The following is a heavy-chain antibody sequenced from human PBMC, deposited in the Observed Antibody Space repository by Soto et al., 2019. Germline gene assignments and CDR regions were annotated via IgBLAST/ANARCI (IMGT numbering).Heavy chain of an antibody. Sequence: GGSLRLSCAASGFTFSSYAMSWVRQAPGKGLEWVSGISGSGANTYYADSVKGRFTISRDNSRNTLYLQMDSLRADDTAVYYCAKDYDTFMVYFDCWGQGALVTSPQ. CDR1: GFTFSSYA. J-gene: IGHJ4*02. CDR3: AKDYDTFMVYFDC. CDR2: ISGSGANT. D-gene: IGHD5-18*01. V-gene: IGHV3-23*01.